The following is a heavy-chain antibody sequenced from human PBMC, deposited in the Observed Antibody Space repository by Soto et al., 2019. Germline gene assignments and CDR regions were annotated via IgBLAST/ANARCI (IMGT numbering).Heavy chain of an antibody. CDR3: ARTLGIAAAAAFDI. CDR1: GGSISSSSYY. CDR2: IDYSGST. Sequence: PSETLSLTCTVSGGSISSSSYYWGWIRQPTGKGLEGIGSIDYSGSTYYNPSLKRRVTISVDTSKNQFSLKLSSVTAADTAVYYCARTLGIAAAAAFDIWGKGTMVTVSS. D-gene: IGHD6-13*01. J-gene: IGHJ3*02. V-gene: IGHV4-39*01.